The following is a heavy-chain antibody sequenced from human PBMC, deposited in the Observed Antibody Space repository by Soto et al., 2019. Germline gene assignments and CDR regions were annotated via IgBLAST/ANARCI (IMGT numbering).Heavy chain of an antibody. D-gene: IGHD3-10*01. CDR2: ISWDGGST. V-gene: IGHV3-43*01. CDR1: GFTFDDYT. J-gene: IGHJ4*02. Sequence: EVQLVESGGVVVQPGGSLRLSCAASGFTFDDYTMHWVRQAPGKGLEWVSLISWDGGSTYYADSVKGRFTISRDNSKNSLYLQMNSLRTEDTALYYCAKPTTPGVVRGGPNFDYWGQGTLVTVSS. CDR3: AKPTTPGVVRGGPNFDY.